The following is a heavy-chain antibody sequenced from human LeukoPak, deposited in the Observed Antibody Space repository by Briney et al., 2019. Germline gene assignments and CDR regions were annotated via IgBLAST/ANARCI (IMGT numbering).Heavy chain of an antibody. D-gene: IGHD2-2*01. CDR1: GFTFSSYS. J-gene: IGHJ3*02. Sequence: GGSLRLSCAASGFTFSSYSMNWVRQAPGKGLEWVSSISSSSSYIYYADSVKGRFTISRDNSKNTLYLQMNSLRAEDTAVFSCAKGYQLLPDAFDIWGQGTMVTVSS. CDR3: AKGYQLLPDAFDI. V-gene: IGHV3-21*04. CDR2: ISSSSSYI.